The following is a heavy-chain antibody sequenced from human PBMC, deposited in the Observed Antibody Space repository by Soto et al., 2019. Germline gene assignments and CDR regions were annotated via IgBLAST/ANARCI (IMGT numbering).Heavy chain of an antibody. J-gene: IGHJ3*01. CDR3: AREVGDYELDC. CDR1: GGSISSGGYY. D-gene: IGHD4-17*01. V-gene: IGHV4-31*03. CDR2: IYHDGTT. Sequence: QVQLQESGPGLVKPSQTLSLTCTVSGGSISSGGYYWSWIRQHPGKGLEWIGYIYHDGTTKYNPSLESRGTISIDLSKNQFSLKLSSVTAADTAVYYCAREVGDYELDCWGQGTVVTVSS.